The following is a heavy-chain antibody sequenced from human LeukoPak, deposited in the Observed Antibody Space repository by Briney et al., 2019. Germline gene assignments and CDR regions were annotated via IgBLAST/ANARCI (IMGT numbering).Heavy chain of an antibody. V-gene: IGHV3-53*01. CDR1: GFTVRSNY. J-gene: IGHJ4*02. CDR3: ARDLSYDSSGYSVGDFDY. Sequence: GGSLRLSCAASGFTVRSNYMSWVRQAPGKGLEWVSDIYSGGSTHYADSVKGRFTIHRDNSKNTLYLQMTSLRAEDTAVYYCARDLSYDSSGYSVGDFDYWGQGTLVTVSS. CDR2: IYSGGST. D-gene: IGHD3-22*01.